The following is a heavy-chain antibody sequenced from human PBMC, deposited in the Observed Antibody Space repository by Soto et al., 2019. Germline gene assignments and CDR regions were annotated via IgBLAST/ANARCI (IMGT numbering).Heavy chain of an antibody. CDR3: ATSSSPTHFNY. CDR2: IYFSGGT. CDR1: RGSISGGGYY. D-gene: IGHD6-13*01. V-gene: IGHV4-31*03. Sequence: SETLSLTCTVSRGSISGGGYYWSWIRQYPGKGLEWIGYIYFSGGTYYNPSLKSRLTISLDTSKNQFSLKLNSVTAADTALYYCATSSSPTHFNYWGQGTLVTVSS. J-gene: IGHJ4*02.